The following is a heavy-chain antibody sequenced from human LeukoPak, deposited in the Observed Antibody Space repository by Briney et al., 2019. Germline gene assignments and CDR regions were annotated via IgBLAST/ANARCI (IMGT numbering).Heavy chain of an antibody. Sequence: GGSLRLSCAASGLTVSSNYMSWVRQAPGKGLEWVSVTWPDGITYYADSVKGRFTISRDSSKNTLYLQMNSLRAEDTAVFYCARDLTGGATFDYWGQGTLVTVSS. J-gene: IGHJ4*02. CDR2: TWPDGIT. CDR3: ARDLTGGATFDY. V-gene: IGHV3-53*01. CDR1: GLTVSSNY. D-gene: IGHD2-8*02.